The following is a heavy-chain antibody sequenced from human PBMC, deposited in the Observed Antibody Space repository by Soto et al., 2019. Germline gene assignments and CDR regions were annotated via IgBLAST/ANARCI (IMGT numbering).Heavy chain of an antibody. CDR2: ISNTSRTE. CDR3: ARDGNRGYDMDV. J-gene: IGHJ6*02. V-gene: IGHV3-48*02. D-gene: IGHD1-1*01. Sequence: GGSLRLSCAGSGFDFSKYNMDWVRQAPGKGLEWISYISNTSRTEFYADSVKGRFTISRDNARSSLFLEMNSLRDEDTAIYYCARDGNRGYDMDVWGQGTTVTVSS. CDR1: GFDFSKYN.